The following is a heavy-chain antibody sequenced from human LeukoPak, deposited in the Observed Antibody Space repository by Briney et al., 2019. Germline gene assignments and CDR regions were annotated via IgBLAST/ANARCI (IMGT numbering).Heavy chain of an antibody. CDR1: GFTVDSNY. Sequence: GGSLRLSCAASGFTVDSNYLSWVRQAPGKGLEWVSTIYTGGNTYYAASVKGRFTISRDFSKNTVFLHMDSLRAEDTAMYYCARGDDSGYYDYFDYWGQGALVTVSS. J-gene: IGHJ4*02. CDR3: ARGDDSGYYDYFDY. D-gene: IGHD3-22*01. V-gene: IGHV3-53*01. CDR2: IYTGGNT.